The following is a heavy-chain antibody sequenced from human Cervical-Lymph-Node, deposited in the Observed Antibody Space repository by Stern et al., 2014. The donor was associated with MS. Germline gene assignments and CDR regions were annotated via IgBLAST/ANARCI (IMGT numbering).Heavy chain of an antibody. CDR2: VYHSGST. J-gene: IGHJ6*02. CDR3: ARGSSGGSGYGMDV. D-gene: IGHD2-15*01. V-gene: IGHV4-4*02. Sequence: VQLVESGPGLVKPSGTLSLTCAVSGGSVRSRNWWHWVRQSPGKGLEWIGKVYHSGSTHYNPSLKSRVIISIDKSKTHLSLNLTSVTAADTAVYYCARGSSGGSGYGMDVWGQGTTIIVSS. CDR1: GGSVRSRNW.